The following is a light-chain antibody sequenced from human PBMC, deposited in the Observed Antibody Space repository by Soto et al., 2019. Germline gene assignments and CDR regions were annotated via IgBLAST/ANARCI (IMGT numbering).Light chain of an antibody. CDR2: GAS. CDR3: QQDGSSPFT. Sequence: EIGLTQSPGTLSLSPGERATLSCRASQSVSSSYLAWYQQKPGQAPRLLIYGASIRATGNPDRLGGSGSGTHFTLTISSLEPDDFAVYYCQQDGSSPFTFGAGTKVDIK. V-gene: IGKV3-20*01. CDR1: QSVSSSY. J-gene: IGKJ3*01.